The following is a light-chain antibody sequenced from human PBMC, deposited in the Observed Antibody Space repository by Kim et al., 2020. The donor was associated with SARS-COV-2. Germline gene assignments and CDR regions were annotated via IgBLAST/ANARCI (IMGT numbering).Light chain of an antibody. Sequence: QAVVTQEPSLTVSTGGTVTLTCGSSTGAVTSGHYPYWFQQKPGQAPRTLIYDTSNKHSWTPARFSGSLLGGKAALTLSGAQPEDEAEYYCLLSYSGARARVFGGGTQLTVL. CDR1: TGAVTSGHY. V-gene: IGLV7-46*01. J-gene: IGLJ3*02. CDR2: DTS. CDR3: LLSYSGARARV.